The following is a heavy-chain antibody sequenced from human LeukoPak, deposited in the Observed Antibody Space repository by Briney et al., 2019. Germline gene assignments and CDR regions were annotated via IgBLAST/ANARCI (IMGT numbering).Heavy chain of an antibody. J-gene: IGHJ4*02. CDR3: AKADSTTWYNNYVDG. Sequence: GRSLRLSCAASGFTFSVYAIHWVRQAPGKGLEWVSALSVSGGNTYYADSVKGRFTISRANSKNTLYLQMNSLRAEDTAVYYCAKADSTTWYNNYVDGWGQGALVTVSS. V-gene: IGHV3-23*01. D-gene: IGHD2-2*02. CDR1: GFTFSVYA. CDR2: LSVSGGNT.